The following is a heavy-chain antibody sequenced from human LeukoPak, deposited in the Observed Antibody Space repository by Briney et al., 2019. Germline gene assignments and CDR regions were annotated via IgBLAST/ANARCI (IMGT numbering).Heavy chain of an antibody. CDR1: GFTFTNYA. CDR2: ITGSDGSS. D-gene: IGHD3-9*01. Sequence: GGSLRLSCVASGFTFTNYAMSWVRQAPGKGLEWVSAITGSDGSSYYADSVKGRFTVSRDNSKNTLYLQVNSLRAEDTAVYYCAKWGDYDILTGYYVPDYWGQGTLVTVSS. CDR3: AKWGDYDILTGYYVPDY. V-gene: IGHV3-23*01. J-gene: IGHJ4*02.